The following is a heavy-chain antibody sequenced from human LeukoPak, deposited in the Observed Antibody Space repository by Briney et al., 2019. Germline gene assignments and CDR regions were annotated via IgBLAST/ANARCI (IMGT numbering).Heavy chain of an antibody. J-gene: IGHJ3*01. CDR3: ARKGCGGGRCHDASDV. CDR2: IKQDGSEK. D-gene: IGHD2-15*01. Sequence: GGSLRLSCEVSGFSSSSYWMSWIRQAPGKGLEWVANIKQDGSEKYYVDTVKGRFSISRDNAKNSLYLQMNSLRVEDTAVYYCARKGCGGGRCHDASDVGGQGTMVTVSS. CDR1: GFSSSSYW. V-gene: IGHV3-7*05.